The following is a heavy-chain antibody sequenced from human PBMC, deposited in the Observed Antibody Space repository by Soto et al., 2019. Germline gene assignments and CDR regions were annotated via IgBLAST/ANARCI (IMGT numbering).Heavy chain of an antibody. Sequence: RASVKVSCKASGGTFSSYAISWVRQAPGQGLEWMGGIIPIFGTANYAQKFQGRVTITADESTSTAYMELSSLRSDDTAVYYCARYVTWGIAVAGYYYGMDVWGQGTTVTVSS. CDR3: ARYVTWGIAVAGYYYGMDV. CDR2: IIPIFGTA. D-gene: IGHD6-19*01. V-gene: IGHV1-69*13. J-gene: IGHJ6*02. CDR1: GGTFSSYA.